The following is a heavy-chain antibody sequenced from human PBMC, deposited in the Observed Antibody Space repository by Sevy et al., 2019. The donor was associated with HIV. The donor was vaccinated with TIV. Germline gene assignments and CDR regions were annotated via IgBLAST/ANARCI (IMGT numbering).Heavy chain of an antibody. J-gene: IGHJ6*02. Sequence: SDTLSLACAVYGGSFRDYLWTWIRQPPGKGLEWIGEISHSGRTNYNPSLQSRVTISVDMSKNQFSLRLKSVTAADTAIYYCARGANLLKSSSWYFFALHSYYYDIDVWGQGTTVTVSS. V-gene: IGHV4-34*01. CDR3: ARGANLLKSSSWYFFALHSYYYDIDV. CDR1: GGSFRDYL. CDR2: ISHSGRT. D-gene: IGHD6-13*01.